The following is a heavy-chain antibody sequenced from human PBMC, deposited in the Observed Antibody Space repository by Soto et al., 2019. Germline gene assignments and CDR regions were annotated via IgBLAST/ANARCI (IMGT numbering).Heavy chain of an antibody. D-gene: IGHD2-2*01. CDR3: ARLRVRTNSYFDF. J-gene: IGHJ4*02. V-gene: IGHV4-61*08. Sequence: SETLSLTCTVSGGSISSGGYYWSWIRQAPGKGLEWIGNIFYSGNTYYNPSLESRVTMSIDTSKDQFSLEVRSVTAADTAVYYCARLRVRTNSYFDFWGQGTLVTVSS. CDR1: GGSISSGGYY. CDR2: IFYSGNT.